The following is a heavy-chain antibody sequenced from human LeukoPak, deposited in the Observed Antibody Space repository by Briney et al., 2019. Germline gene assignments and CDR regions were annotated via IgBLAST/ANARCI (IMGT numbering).Heavy chain of an antibody. V-gene: IGHV3-21*01. D-gene: IGHD2-2*01. J-gene: IGHJ4*02. CDR1: GFTFSTYS. CDR3: ALSRTLDY. CDR2: ISSSSTYI. Sequence: GGSLRLSCAASGFTFSTYSMNWVRQAPGKGLEWVSSISSSSTYIHYADAVRGRFTISRDNAKNSLYLQMNSLRAEDTAVYYCALSRTLDYWGQGTLVTVSS.